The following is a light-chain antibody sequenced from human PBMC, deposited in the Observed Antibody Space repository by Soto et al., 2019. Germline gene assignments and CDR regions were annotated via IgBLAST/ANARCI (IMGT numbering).Light chain of an antibody. CDR3: IQGTHWPYS. J-gene: IGKJ2*01. V-gene: IGKV2-30*01. CDR2: RVS. CDR1: RSIASPDGSTY. Sequence: DVVMTQSPLSLPVTLGQPASISCRSSRSIASPDGSTYLIWLQQRPGQSPRRLIYRVSNRDSGVPDRFSGSGSYTDFTLKISRVEAEDVGVYYCIQGTHWPYSFGQGTKLEIK.